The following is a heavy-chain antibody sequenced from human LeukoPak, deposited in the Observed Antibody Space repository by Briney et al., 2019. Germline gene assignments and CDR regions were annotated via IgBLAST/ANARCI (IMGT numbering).Heavy chain of an antibody. CDR1: GFTFSSYW. D-gene: IGHD6-13*01. Sequence: GGSLRLSCAASGFTFSSYWMHWVRQAPGKGLVWVSRINSDGSSTSYADSVKGRFTISRDNAKSTLYLQMNSLRAEDTAVYYCAILQRGAAADPADYWGQGTLVTVSS. V-gene: IGHV3-74*01. J-gene: IGHJ4*02. CDR2: INSDGSST. CDR3: AILQRGAAADPADY.